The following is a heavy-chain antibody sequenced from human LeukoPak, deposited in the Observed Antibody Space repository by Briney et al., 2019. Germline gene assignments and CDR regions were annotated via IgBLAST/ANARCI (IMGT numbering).Heavy chain of an antibody. J-gene: IGHJ4*02. Sequence: ASVKVSCKASGYTFTSYAMHWVRQAPGQRLEWMGWINAGNGNTKYSQEFQGRVTITRDTSASTAYMELSRLRSDDTAVYYCASPSYDFWSGYRGLYFDYWGQGTLVTVSS. D-gene: IGHD3-3*01. CDR2: INAGNGNT. CDR1: GYTFTSYA. CDR3: ASPSYDFWSGYRGLYFDY. V-gene: IGHV1-3*01.